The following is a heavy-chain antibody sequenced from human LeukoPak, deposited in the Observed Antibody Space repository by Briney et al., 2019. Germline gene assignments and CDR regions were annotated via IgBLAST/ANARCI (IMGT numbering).Heavy chain of an antibody. V-gene: IGHV4-30-4*01. CDR3: ARVVFNSSSWYRGAHIDY. Sequence: PSETLSLTCTVSGGSISSGDYYWSWIRQPPGKGLEWFGYIYYSGSTYYNPSLKSRVTISVDTSKNQFSLKLSSVTAADTAVYYCARVVFNSSSWYRGAHIDYWGQGTLVTVSS. J-gene: IGHJ4*02. CDR2: IYYSGST. D-gene: IGHD6-13*01. CDR1: GGSISSGDYY.